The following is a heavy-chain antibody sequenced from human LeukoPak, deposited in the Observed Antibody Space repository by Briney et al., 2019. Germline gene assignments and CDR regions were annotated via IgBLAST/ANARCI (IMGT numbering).Heavy chain of an antibody. J-gene: IGHJ4*02. V-gene: IGHV3-23*01. CDR1: GFTFSSYA. D-gene: IGHD3-16*02. CDR3: AKDRRLRLGELSFDY. Sequence: PGGSLRLSCAASGFTFSSYAMSWVRQAPGKGLEWASAISGSGGSTYYADSVKGRFTISRDNSKNTLYLQMNSLRAEDTAVYYCAKDRRLRLGELSFDYRGQGTLVTVSS. CDR2: ISGSGGST.